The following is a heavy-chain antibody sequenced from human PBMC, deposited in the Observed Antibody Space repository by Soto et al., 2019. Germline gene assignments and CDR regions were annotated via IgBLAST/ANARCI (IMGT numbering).Heavy chain of an antibody. V-gene: IGHV4-31*03. CDR1: GGSISSGDYY. Sequence: PSETLSLTCTVSGGSISSGDYYWSWIRQHPGEGLDWIGYIYYSGSTNYNPSLKSRVTISVDASKNQFSLKLNSVTAAATAVYYCARDKRDSYDSSGYFAGERPRCWFDPWGQGTLVTVSS. J-gene: IGHJ5*02. CDR3: ARDKRDSYDSSGYFAGERPRCWFDP. D-gene: IGHD3-22*01. CDR2: IYYSGST.